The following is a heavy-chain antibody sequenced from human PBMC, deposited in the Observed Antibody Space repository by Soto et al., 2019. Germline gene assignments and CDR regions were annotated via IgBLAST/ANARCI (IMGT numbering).Heavy chain of an antibody. V-gene: IGHV4-30-4*01. Sequence: SETLSHTCPVSGDSNSSPYYYWRWLRLAPGKGLELIGYVYYGGSIYYTPSFESRVSISVDTSKNQFSLRLTSVTAADSAMYFCARVTFTPNWFDSWGQGILVTVSS. CDR2: VYYGGSI. CDR3: ARVTFTPNWFDS. CDR1: GDSNSSPYYY. D-gene: IGHD3-3*02. J-gene: IGHJ5*01.